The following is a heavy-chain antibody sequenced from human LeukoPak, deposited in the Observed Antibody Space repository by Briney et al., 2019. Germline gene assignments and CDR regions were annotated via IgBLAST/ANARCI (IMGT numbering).Heavy chain of an antibody. Sequence: KTLETLSLTCAVYGGSFSGYYWSWIRQPPGKGLEWIGEINHSGSTNYNPSLKSRVTISVDTSKNQFSLKLSSVTAADTAVYYCARDYYDILTEDWFDPWGQGTLVTVSS. CDR1: GGSFSGYY. J-gene: IGHJ5*02. V-gene: IGHV4-34*01. CDR3: ARDYYDILTEDWFDP. D-gene: IGHD3-9*01. CDR2: INHSGST.